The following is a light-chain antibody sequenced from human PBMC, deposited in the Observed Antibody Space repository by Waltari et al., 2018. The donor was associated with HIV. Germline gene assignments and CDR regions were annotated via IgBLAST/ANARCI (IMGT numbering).Light chain of an antibody. Sequence: DIHMTQSHSTLSASVGDRVTITCRASQSISTWFAWYQQKPGNAPKLLIYKASTLESGVPLRFGGSGSGTDFTLTINNLQPDDFATLYCQQYNTYSYTFGQGTTLQIK. CDR3: QQYNTYSYT. CDR1: QSISTW. V-gene: IGKV1-5*03. CDR2: KAS. J-gene: IGKJ2*01.